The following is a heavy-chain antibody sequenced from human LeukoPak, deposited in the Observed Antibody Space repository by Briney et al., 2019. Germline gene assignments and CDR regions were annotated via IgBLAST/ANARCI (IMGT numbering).Heavy chain of an antibody. CDR2: IYYSGST. D-gene: IGHD3-22*01. Sequence: PSETLSLTCTVSGGSISSYYWSWIRQPPGKGLEWIGYIYYSGSTNYNPSLKSRVTISVDTSKNQFSLKLSSVTAADTAVYYCASGPDSSGYFLGSWGQGTLVTVSS. CDR1: GGSISSYY. J-gene: IGHJ5*02. CDR3: ASGPDSSGYFLGS. V-gene: IGHV4-59*08.